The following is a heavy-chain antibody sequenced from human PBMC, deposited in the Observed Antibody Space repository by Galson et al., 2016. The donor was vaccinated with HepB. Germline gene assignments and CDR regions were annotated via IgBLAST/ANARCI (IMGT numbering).Heavy chain of an antibody. J-gene: IGHJ3*02. Sequence: SLRLSCAASGFTFSSYGMHWVRQAPGKGLEWVAVIWFDGSNKFSADSLKDRFTISRDNSQNTVFLQMGSLRVDDTAVYYCARDSGQYSVGAFDIWGQGTIVTVSS. D-gene: IGHD5-12*01. CDR2: IWFDGSNK. CDR3: ARDSGQYSVGAFDI. CDR1: GFTFSSYG. V-gene: IGHV3-33*01.